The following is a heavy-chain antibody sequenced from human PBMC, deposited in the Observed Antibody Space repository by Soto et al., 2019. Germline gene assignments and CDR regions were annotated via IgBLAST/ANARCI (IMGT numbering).Heavy chain of an antibody. V-gene: IGHV4-4*02. CDR2: IYHSGST. D-gene: IGHD1-26*01. Sequence: PSETLSLTCAVSGGSISSSNWWSWVRQPPGKGLEWIGEIYHSGSTNYNPSLKSRVTISVDKSKNQFSLKLSSVTAADTAVYYCASYGVPDSGSYFLRYYYYGMDVWGQGTTVTVSS. CDR3: ASYGVPDSGSYFLRYYYYGMDV. CDR1: GGSISSSNW. J-gene: IGHJ6*02.